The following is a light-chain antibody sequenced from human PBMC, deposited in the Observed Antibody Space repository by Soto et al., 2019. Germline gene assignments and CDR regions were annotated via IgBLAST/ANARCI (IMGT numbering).Light chain of an antibody. Sequence: DIQVTQSPSSLSASVGDRVTITCRASQSISGYLNWYQQKPGKAPKLLIYSTSDLQGGVPSRFSGSGSGTDFTLTISSLQPEDFATYYCQHYNSYSEAFGQGTKVDIK. J-gene: IGKJ1*01. CDR3: QHYNSYSEA. CDR1: QSISGY. V-gene: IGKV1-39*01. CDR2: STS.